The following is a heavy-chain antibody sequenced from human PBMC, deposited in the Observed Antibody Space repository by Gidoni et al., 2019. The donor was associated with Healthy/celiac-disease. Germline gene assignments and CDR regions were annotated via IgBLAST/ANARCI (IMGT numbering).Heavy chain of an antibody. CDR2: IYYSGST. Sequence: QLQLQASGPGLVKPSETLSLTCTVSGGSISSSSYYWGWIRQPPGKGLEWIGSIYYSGSTYYNPSLKSRVTISVDTSKNQFSLKLSSVTAADTAVYYCARRWAYDSSGSAFDYWGQGTLVTVSS. CDR1: GGSISSSSYY. D-gene: IGHD3-22*01. CDR3: ARRWAYDSSGSAFDY. J-gene: IGHJ4*02. V-gene: IGHV4-39*01.